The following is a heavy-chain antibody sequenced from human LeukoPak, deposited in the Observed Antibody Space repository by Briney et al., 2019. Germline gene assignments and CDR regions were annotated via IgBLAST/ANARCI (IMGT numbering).Heavy chain of an antibody. CDR2: IYYSGST. D-gene: IGHD2-2*01. Sequence: SETLSLTCTVSGGSISSCGYYWSWIRQHPGKGLEWIGYIYYSGSTYYNPSLKSRVTISVDTSKNQFSLKLSSVTAADTAVYYCARRVPAATFDYWGQGTLVTVSS. CDR1: GGSISSCGYY. CDR3: ARRVPAATFDY. J-gene: IGHJ4*02. V-gene: IGHV4-31*03.